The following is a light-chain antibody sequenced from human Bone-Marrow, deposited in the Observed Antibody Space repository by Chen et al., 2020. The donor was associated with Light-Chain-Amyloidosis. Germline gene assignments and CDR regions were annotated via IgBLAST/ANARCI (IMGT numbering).Light chain of an antibody. CDR1: DLPTKY. J-gene: IGLJ2*01. CDR3: QSADSSGTYEVI. V-gene: IGLV3-25*03. CDR2: RDT. Sequence: SYELTQPHSVSVSPGQTVRITCSGDDLPTKYAYWYQQKPGQARVLVIHRDTERPSGISERFAGSSSGTTATLTISGVQAEDEADYHCQSADSSGTYEVIFGGGTKLTVL.